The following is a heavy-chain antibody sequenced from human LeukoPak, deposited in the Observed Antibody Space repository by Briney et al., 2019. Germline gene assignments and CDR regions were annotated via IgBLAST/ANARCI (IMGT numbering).Heavy chain of an antibody. Sequence: GGSLRLSCAASGFTFSSYAMTWVRQAPGKGLEWVSGISGSGGSTYYADSVKGRFTISRDNSKNTLYLQMHSLRAEDTALYNCAKGVANPGVYFDYWGQGTLVTVSS. J-gene: IGHJ4*02. CDR1: GFTFSSYA. V-gene: IGHV3-23*01. CDR2: ISGSGGST. D-gene: IGHD2-15*01. CDR3: AKGVANPGVYFDY.